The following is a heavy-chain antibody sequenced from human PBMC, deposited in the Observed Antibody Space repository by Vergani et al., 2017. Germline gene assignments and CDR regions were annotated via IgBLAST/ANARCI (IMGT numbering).Heavy chain of an antibody. Sequence: QVQLQESGPGLVKPSQTLSLTCTVSGGSISSGGYYWSWIRQHPGKGLEWIGYIYYSGSTYYNPSLKSRVTISVDTSKNQFSRKLSSVTAADTAVYYCARGWDTAMAYYFDYWGQGTLVTVSS. CDR1: GGSISSGGYY. J-gene: IGHJ4*02. CDR2: IYYSGST. V-gene: IGHV4-31*03. D-gene: IGHD5-18*01. CDR3: ARGWDTAMAYYFDY.